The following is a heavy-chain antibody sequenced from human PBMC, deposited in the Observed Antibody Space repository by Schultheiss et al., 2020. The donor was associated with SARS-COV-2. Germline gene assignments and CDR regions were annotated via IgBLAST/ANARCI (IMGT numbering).Heavy chain of an antibody. Sequence: GGSLRLSCAASGFTFSNAWMNWVRQAPGKGLEWVGRMKSKTDGGTTDYAAPVKGQFTISRDNSKNALYLQMNSLRAEDTSVYYCAGGSSRWLQFMYYFDYWGQGTLVTVSS. CDR2: MKSKTDGGTT. D-gene: IGHD5-24*01. CDR1: GFTFSNAW. J-gene: IGHJ4*02. V-gene: IGHV3-15*07. CDR3: AGGSSRWLQFMYYFDY.